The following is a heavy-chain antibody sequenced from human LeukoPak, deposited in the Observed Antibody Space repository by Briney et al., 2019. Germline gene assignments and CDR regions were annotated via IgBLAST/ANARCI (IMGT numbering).Heavy chain of an antibody. Sequence: GGSLRLSCAAPGFSFSSYAMSWVRQAPGKGLEWVSAISGSGGSTYYADSVKGRFTISRDNSKNTLYLQMNSLRAEDTAVYYCAKDRYLGKVAYFDYWGQGTLVTVSS. CDR2: ISGSGGST. CDR1: GFSFSSYA. CDR3: AKDRYLGKVAYFDY. D-gene: IGHD7-27*01. J-gene: IGHJ4*02. V-gene: IGHV3-23*01.